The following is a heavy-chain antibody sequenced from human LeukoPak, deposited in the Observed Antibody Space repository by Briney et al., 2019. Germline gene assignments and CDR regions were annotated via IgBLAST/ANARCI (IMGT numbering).Heavy chain of an antibody. CDR3: AGELWFGDPRGYYYGMDV. Sequence: PSETLSLTCTVSGGSISSYYWSWIRQPAGKGLEWIGYIYYSGSTNYNPSLKSRVTISVDTSKNQFSLKLSSVTAADTAVYYCAGELWFGDPRGYYYGMDVWGQGTTVTVSS. J-gene: IGHJ6*02. CDR1: GGSISSYY. V-gene: IGHV4-59*12. D-gene: IGHD3-10*01. CDR2: IYYSGST.